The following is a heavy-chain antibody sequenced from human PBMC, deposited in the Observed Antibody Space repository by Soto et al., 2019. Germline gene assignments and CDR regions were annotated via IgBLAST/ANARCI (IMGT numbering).Heavy chain of an antibody. V-gene: IGHV3-23*01. CDR2: ISGSGGST. CDR3: AKHCSSTSCYDY. D-gene: IGHD2-2*01. J-gene: IGHJ4*02. Sequence: GGSLRLSCAASGFTFSSYAMSWVRQAPGKGLEWVSAISGSGGSTYYADSVKGRFTISRDNSKNTLYLQMNSLRAKDTAVYHCAKHCSSTSCYDYWGQGTLVTVSS. CDR1: GFTFSSYA.